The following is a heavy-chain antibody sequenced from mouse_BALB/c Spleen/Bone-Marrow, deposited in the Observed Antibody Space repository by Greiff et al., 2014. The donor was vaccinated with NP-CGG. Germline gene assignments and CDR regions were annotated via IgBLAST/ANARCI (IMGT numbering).Heavy chain of an antibody. CDR3: ARYYYGSSYWYFDV. Sequence: VKLVESGPSLVKPSQTLSLTCSVTGDSITSGYWNWIRKFPGDKLEYMGYISYSGSTYYNPSLKSRISITRDTSKNQYYLQLNSVTTEDTATYYCARYYYGSSYWYFDVWGAGTTVTVSS. V-gene: IGHV3-8*02. J-gene: IGHJ1*01. CDR1: GDSITSGY. D-gene: IGHD1-1*01. CDR2: ISYSGST.